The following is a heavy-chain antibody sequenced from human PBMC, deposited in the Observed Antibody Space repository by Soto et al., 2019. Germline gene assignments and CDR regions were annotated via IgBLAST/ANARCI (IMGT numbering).Heavy chain of an antibody. V-gene: IGHV1-69*01. D-gene: IGHD3-10*01. Sequence: QLHLVQSGAEVKKAGSSVKVSCKASGGTVSSYAITWVRQAPGKGLEWMGVFIPIFVSAHYAPKFQGRITITAEESTSTAYMELSGLTSADTAIYYCARDVSSDTTGFRGYDLWGQGTQVTVSS. CDR1: GGTVSSYA. CDR3: ARDVSSDTTGFRGYDL. J-gene: IGHJ4*02. CDR2: FIPIFVSA.